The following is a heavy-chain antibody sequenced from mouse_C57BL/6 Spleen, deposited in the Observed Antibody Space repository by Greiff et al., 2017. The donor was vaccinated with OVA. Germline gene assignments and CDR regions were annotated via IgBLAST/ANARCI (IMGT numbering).Heavy chain of an antibody. CDR2: IYPRSGNT. CDR1: GYTFTSYG. Sequence: QVHVKQSGAELARPGASVKLSCKASGYTFTSYGISWVKQRTGQGLEWIGEIYPRSGNTYYNEKFKGKATLTADKSSSTAYMELRSLTSEDSAVYFCASLYGSSGTYFDYWGQGTTLTVSS. J-gene: IGHJ2*01. D-gene: IGHD1-1*01. CDR3: ASLYGSSGTYFDY. V-gene: IGHV1-81*01.